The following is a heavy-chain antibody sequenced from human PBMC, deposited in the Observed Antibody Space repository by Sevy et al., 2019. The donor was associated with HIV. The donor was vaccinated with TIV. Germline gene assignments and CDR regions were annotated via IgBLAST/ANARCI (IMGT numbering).Heavy chain of an antibody. D-gene: IGHD1-26*01. Sequence: GGSLRLSCAASEFTFSAYWMTWIRQAPGKGLEWVANIKQDGSEKYYGDSVKGRFTISRDNAKNSLYLQMNSRRGEGTAVYYCAGGGALDYWGQGTLVTVSS. CDR1: EFTFSAYW. V-gene: IGHV3-7*01. CDR2: IKQDGSEK. CDR3: AGGGALDY. J-gene: IGHJ4*02.